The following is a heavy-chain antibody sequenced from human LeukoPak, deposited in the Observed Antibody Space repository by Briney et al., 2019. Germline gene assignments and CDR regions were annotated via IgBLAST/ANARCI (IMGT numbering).Heavy chain of an antibody. V-gene: IGHV3-30*04. CDR2: ISYDGSNK. D-gene: IGHD4-17*01. CDR3: ARDGDDPKYYYCYMDF. J-gene: IGHJ6*03. Sequence: GGSLRLSCAASGFTFSSYAMHWVRQAPGKGLEWVAVISYDGSNKYYADSVKGRFTISRDNSKNTLYLQINSLRAEDTAVYYCARDGDDPKYYYCYMDFWGKGTTVTVSS. CDR1: GFTFSSYA.